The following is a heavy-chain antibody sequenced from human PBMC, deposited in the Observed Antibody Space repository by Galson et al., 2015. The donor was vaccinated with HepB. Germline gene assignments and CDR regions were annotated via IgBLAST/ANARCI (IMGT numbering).Heavy chain of an antibody. Sequence: SVKVSCKASGYTFTSYGISWVRQAPGQGLEWMGWISAYNGNTNYAQKLQGRVTMTTDTSTSTAYMELRSLRSDDTAVYYCARDQRYCSGGSCYSHTTHPGGYWGQGTLVTVSS. V-gene: IGHV1-18*01. J-gene: IGHJ4*02. CDR3: ARDQRYCSGGSCYSHTTHPGGY. CDR2: ISAYNGNT. CDR1: GYTFTSYG. D-gene: IGHD2-15*01.